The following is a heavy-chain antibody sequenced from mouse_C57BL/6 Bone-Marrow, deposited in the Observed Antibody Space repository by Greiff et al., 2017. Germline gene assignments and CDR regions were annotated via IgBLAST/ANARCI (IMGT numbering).Heavy chain of an antibody. D-gene: IGHD1-1*01. CDR3: ARWVLRAAWIAY. CDR1: GFNIKDYY. V-gene: IGHV14-2*01. CDR2: IDPEDGEP. Sequence: VQLQQSGAELVKPGASVKLSCTASGFNIKDYYMHWVKQRTEQGLEWIGRIDPEDGEPKYAPKFQGQATITADTASNTASLQLSSLTTEDTAGYYCARWVLRAAWIAYWGQGTLVTVSA. J-gene: IGHJ3*01.